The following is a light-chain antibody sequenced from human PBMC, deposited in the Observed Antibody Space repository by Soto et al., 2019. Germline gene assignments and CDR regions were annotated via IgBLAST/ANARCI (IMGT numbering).Light chain of an antibody. V-gene: IGKV3D-20*02. J-gene: IGKJ4*01. CDR3: QQRFDWPLT. Sequence: DIVLTQSPGTLSLSPGERATLSCRASQSVSSTYLAWYQQKPGQAPRILIFGASNRATGIPARFSGSGSGTDFTLTISSLEPEDFAVYYCQQRFDWPLTFGGGTKVDIK. CDR2: GAS. CDR1: QSVSSTY.